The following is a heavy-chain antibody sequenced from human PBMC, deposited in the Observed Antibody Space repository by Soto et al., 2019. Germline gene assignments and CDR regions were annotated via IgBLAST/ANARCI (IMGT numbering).Heavy chain of an antibody. CDR3: SRTHSLVKEKKGTSSTYRFDV. D-gene: IGHD1-1*01. V-gene: IGHV2-70*13. CDR2: IDWDDDK. Sequence: SGPTLVNPTQTLTLTCTFSGFSLSTSGMCGSWIRQPPGKALECLALIDWDDDKYYSTSLKTRLTISKDTSKNQVVLTMTTMDVVDTATYNYSRTHSLVKEKKGTSSTYRFDVWGQGAPATVSS. J-gene: IGHJ6*02. CDR1: GFSLSTSGMC.